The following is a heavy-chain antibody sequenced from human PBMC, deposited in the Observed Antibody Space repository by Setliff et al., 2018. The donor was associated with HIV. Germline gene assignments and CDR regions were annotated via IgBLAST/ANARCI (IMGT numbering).Heavy chain of an antibody. CDR3: ARLDCSSSSGFVDY. D-gene: IGHD2-2*01. V-gene: IGHV4-39*01. Sequence: SETLSLTCTVSGGSISSSSYYWGWIRQPPGKGLEWIGSIYYSGATYYNPSLKSRVTISADTSKNQFSLNLRSVTAADTAVYYCARLDCSSSSGFVDYWGQGTLVTVSS. CDR2: IYYSGAT. CDR1: GGSISSSSYY. J-gene: IGHJ4*02.